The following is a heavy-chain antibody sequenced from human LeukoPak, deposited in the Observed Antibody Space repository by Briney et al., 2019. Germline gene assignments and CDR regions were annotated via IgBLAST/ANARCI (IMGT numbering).Heavy chain of an antibody. V-gene: IGHV3-30*18. CDR3: AKDYYYDSSRGSYYFDY. D-gene: IGHD3-22*01. Sequence: GGSLRLSCAASGFTFSSYGMHWVRQAPGKGLEWVAVISYDGSNKYYAGSVKGRLTLSRDNSKNPLYLQMNSLRAEDTAVYYCAKDYYYDSSRGSYYFDYWGQGTLVTVSS. CDR1: GFTFSSYG. J-gene: IGHJ4*02. CDR2: ISYDGSNK.